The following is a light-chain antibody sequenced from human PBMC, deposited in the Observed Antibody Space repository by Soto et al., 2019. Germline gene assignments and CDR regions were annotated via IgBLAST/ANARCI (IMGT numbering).Light chain of an antibody. CDR1: QSVSSY. J-gene: IGKJ1*01. CDR2: GAS. V-gene: IGKV3-20*01. CDR3: QQYGSSGT. Sequence: EIVLTHSPATLSLSPLEIATLSFRASQSVSSYLAWYQQKPGQAPRLLIYGASNRATGIPDRFSGSGSGTDFTLTISRLEPEDFAVYYCQQYGSSGTFGQGTKVDIK.